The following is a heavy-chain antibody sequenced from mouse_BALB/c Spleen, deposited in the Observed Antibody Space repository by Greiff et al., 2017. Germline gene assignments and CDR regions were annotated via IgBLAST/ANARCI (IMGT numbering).Heavy chain of an antibody. D-gene: IGHD2-1*01. V-gene: IGHV1-87*01. CDR2: IYPGDGDT. CDR3: ASVYYGNLGAY. CDR1: GYTFTSYW. Sequence: QVQLKESGAELARPGASVKLSCKASGYTFTSYWMQWVKQRPGQGLEWIGAIYPGDGDTRYTQKFKGKATLTADKSSSTAYMQLSSLASEDSAVYYCASVYYGNLGAYWGQGTLVTVSA. J-gene: IGHJ3*01.